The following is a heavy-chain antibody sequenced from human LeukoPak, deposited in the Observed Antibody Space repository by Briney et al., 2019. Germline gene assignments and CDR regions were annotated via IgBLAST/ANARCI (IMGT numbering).Heavy chain of an antibody. D-gene: IGHD3-22*01. CDR1: GFTFSNAW. CDR2: IKSKTDGGTT. Sequence: PGGSLRLSCAASGFTFSNAWMSWVRQVPGKGLEWVGRIKSKTDGGTTDYAAPVKGRFTISRDDSKNTLYLQMNSLKTEDTAVYYCTTGADSSGYYTMEYFQHWGQGTLVTVSS. V-gene: IGHV3-15*01. CDR3: TTGADSSGYYTMEYFQH. J-gene: IGHJ1*01.